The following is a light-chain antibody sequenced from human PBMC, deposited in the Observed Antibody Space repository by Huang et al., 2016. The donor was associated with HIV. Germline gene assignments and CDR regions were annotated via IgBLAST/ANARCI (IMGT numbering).Light chain of an antibody. V-gene: IGKV1-5*03. CDR3: QQYNNYSRT. CDR1: QNISNW. Sequence: DIRMTQSPSTLSAFIGDRITITCRASQNISNWLAWYQQKPRKAPKVLIYKASSLESGVPSRFSGSGSGTEFALTISSLQPDDFGTYYCQQYNNYSRTFGQGTKVEIK. CDR2: KAS. J-gene: IGKJ1*01.